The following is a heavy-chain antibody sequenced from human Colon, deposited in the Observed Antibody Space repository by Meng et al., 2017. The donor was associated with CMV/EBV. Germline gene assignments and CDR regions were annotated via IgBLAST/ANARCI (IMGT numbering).Heavy chain of an antibody. CDR2: IDSGGYTT. V-gene: IGHV3-23*03. CDR3: AKDLYEAVVALDAFDI. Sequence: GGSLRLSCVASGFTFRSYAMSWVRHAAGKGLGWVAVIDSGGYTTNYADSVKGRFTISREDSRNTLYLEMSSLRVEDTAKYYCAKDLYEAVVALDAFDIWGQGTMVTVSS. J-gene: IGHJ3*02. D-gene: IGHD2-2*01. CDR1: GFTFRSYA.